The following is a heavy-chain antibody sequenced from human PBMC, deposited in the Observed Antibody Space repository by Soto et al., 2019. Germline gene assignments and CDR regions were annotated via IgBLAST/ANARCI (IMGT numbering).Heavy chain of an antibody. D-gene: IGHD4-17*01. V-gene: IGHV1-18*01. CDR2: ISAYNGNT. Sequence: VASVKVSCKASGYTFTSYGISWVRQAPGQGLEWMGWISAYNGNTNYAQKLQGRVTMTTDTSTSTAYMELRSLRSDDTAVYYCAYRNFDYGDYYPFDYWGQGTLVTVSS. CDR1: GYTFTSYG. J-gene: IGHJ4*02. CDR3: AYRNFDYGDYYPFDY.